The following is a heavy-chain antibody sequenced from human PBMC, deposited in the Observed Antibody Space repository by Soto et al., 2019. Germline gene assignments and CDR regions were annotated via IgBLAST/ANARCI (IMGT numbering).Heavy chain of an antibody. D-gene: IGHD5-12*01. CDR3: VRDSPIGSTYSGNDGIDY. CDR1: GGTFSNDI. V-gene: IGHV1-69*04. CDR2: IIPLLDIT. Sequence: SVKVSCKASGGTFSNDIITWVRQAPGQGLEWMGRIIPLLDITNYAQKFKGRVTITADKSTSTAYMELNSLRSEDTAVYYCVRDSPIGSTYSGNDGIDYWGQGTLVTVSS. J-gene: IGHJ4*02.